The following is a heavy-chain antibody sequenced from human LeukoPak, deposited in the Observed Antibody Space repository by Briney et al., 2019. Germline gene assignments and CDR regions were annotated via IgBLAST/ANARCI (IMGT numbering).Heavy chain of an antibody. Sequence: PGGSLRLSCAASGFTFSNYNMNWVRQAPGKGLEWVSSISSSGTNIYSADSVKGRFTISRDNAENSLFLQMDSLRAEDTAVYYCARDFFVVASNDYWGQGTLVTVSS. J-gene: IGHJ4*02. CDR1: GFTFSNYN. V-gene: IGHV3-21*06. CDR2: ISSSGTNI. CDR3: ARDFFVVASNDY. D-gene: IGHD2-21*01.